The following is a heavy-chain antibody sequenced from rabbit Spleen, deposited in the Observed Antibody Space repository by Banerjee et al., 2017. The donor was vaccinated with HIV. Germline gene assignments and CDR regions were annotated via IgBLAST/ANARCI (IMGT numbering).Heavy chain of an antibody. CDR1: GLSFSGDYY. Sequence: QSLEESGGDLVKPGASLTLTCTASGLSFSGDYYMCWVRQAPGKGLEWIACIYAGSSAATYYANWARGRFTISKTSSTTVTLQMTSLTAADTATFFCARTKATSSGFWSYGMDLWGPGTLVTVS. CDR3: ARTKATSSGFWSYGMDL. V-gene: IGHV1S40*01. J-gene: IGHJ6*01. D-gene: IGHD1-1*01. CDR2: IYAGSSAAT.